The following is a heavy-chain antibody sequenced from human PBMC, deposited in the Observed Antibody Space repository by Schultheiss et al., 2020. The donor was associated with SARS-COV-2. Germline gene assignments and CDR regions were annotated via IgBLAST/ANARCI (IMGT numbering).Heavy chain of an antibody. J-gene: IGHJ4*02. V-gene: IGHV2-70*01. CDR2: IDWDDDK. Sequence: SGPTLVKPTQTLTLTCTFSGFSLGTSGMCVSWIRQPPGKALEWLALIDWDDDKYYSTSLKTRLAISKDTSKNQVVLTMTNMDPEDTATYYCARILLYYYDSSGYSGFNYWGQGTLVTVSS. CDR1: GFSLGTSGMC. D-gene: IGHD3-22*01. CDR3: ARILLYYYDSSGYSGFNY.